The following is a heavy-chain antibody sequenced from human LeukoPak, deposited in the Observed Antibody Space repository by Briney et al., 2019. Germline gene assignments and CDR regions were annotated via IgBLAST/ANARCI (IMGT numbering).Heavy chain of an antibody. CDR2: IYHSGST. J-gene: IGHJ6*02. Sequence: SSQTLSLTCAVSGGSISSGGYSWSWIRQPPGKGLEWIGYIYHSGSTYYNPSLKSRVTISVDRSKNQFSLKLSSVTAADTAVYYCARDSSGWYSSTYYYYGMDVWGQGTTVTVSS. CDR1: GGSISSGGYS. V-gene: IGHV4-30-2*01. D-gene: IGHD6-19*01. CDR3: ARDSSGWYSSTYYYYGMDV.